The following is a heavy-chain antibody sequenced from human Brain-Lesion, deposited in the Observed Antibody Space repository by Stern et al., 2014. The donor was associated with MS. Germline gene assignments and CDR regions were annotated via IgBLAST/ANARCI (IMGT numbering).Heavy chain of an antibody. D-gene: IGHD1-14*01. CDR3: ARDITGSSAYFAY. CDR1: GFTFDDYA. V-gene: IGHV3-9*01. Sequence: VQLVESGGDLVQPGRSLRLSCAAFGFTFDDYAMHWVRQAPGKGLEWVAGISWNDSSIGYADSVRGRFTTSRDNAYSSLYLQMNSLRPEDTALYYCARDITGSSAYFAYWGQGTLVTVSS. CDR2: ISWNDSSI. J-gene: IGHJ4*02.